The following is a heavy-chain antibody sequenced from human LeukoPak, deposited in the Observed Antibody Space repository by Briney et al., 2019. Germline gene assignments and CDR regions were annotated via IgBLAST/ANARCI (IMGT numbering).Heavy chain of an antibody. D-gene: IGHD3-3*01. CDR1: GATTSSHY. V-gene: IGHV4-59*11. J-gene: IGHJ6*03. CDR2: VYHSIIT. CDR3: ARLRITIFGVAGCYMDV. Sequence: ASETLSLTCTVSGATTSSHYWHWIRQPPGKGLEWIGYVYHSIITYYHPSFKSRATINAMSETQVSLILSAVTAADTAVYYCARLRITIFGVAGCYMDVWGKGTTVTVSS.